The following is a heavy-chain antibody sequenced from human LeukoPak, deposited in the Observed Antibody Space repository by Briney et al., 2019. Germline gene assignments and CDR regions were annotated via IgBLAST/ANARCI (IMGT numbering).Heavy chain of an antibody. CDR1: GGSINGYY. CDR3: TRGAGWLIDY. V-gene: IGHV4-59*01. Sequence: SETLSLTCTASGGSINGYYWNWIRQPPGKGLEWIGYIYYSGTSTYNPSLKSRVTISADTSKNQFSLKLNSLTTADTAVYYCTRGAGWLIDYWGQGILVTVSS. J-gene: IGHJ4*02. CDR2: IYYSGTS. D-gene: IGHD3-16*01.